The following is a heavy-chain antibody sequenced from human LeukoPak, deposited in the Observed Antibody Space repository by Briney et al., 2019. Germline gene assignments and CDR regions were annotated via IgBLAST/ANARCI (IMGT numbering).Heavy chain of an antibody. J-gene: IGHJ4*02. CDR2: ISGSGNST. Sequence: PGGSLRLSCAASEFTFSSYGMHWVRQAPGKGLEWVSAISGSGNSTYYADSAKGRFTISRDNLKNTLYLQMNSLRAEDTAVYYCARGIAAAGPDYWGQGTLVTVSS. CDR3: ARGIAAAGPDY. V-gene: IGHV3-23*01. D-gene: IGHD6-13*01. CDR1: EFTFSSYG.